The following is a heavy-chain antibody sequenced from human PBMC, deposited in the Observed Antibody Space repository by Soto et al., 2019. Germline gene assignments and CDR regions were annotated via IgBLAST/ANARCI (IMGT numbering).Heavy chain of an antibody. J-gene: IGHJ5*02. CDR2: ISGSGGGT. CDR3: AIEYQLLAGHNWFDP. V-gene: IGHV3-23*01. D-gene: IGHD2-2*01. CDR1: GFTFSSYA. Sequence: PGGSLRLSCAASGFTFSSYAMSWVRQAPGKGREWVSAISGSGGGTYYADSVKGRFTISRDNSKNTLYLQMNSLRAEDTAVYYCAIEYQLLAGHNWFDPWGQGTLVTVSS.